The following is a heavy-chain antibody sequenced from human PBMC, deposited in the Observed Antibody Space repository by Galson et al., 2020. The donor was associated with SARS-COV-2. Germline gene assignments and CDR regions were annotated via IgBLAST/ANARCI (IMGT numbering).Heavy chain of an antibody. CDR2: IHHSGST. Sequence: SETLSPTCAVPGGSITSDGYSWSWIRQPPGKGLEWTGYIHHSGSTYYNPSLKSRLTISIDRSKNQFSLKLSSVTAAGTAVYYCARAGYCTSTSCRPLDVWGQGTTVTVSS. V-gene: IGHV4-30-2*01. J-gene: IGHJ6*02. CDR1: GGSITSDGYS. D-gene: IGHD2-2*01. CDR3: ARAGYCTSTSCRPLDV.